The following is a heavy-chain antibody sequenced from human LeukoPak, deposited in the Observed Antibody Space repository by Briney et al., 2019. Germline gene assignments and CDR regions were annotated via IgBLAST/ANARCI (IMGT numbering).Heavy chain of an antibody. V-gene: IGHV3-30*18. CDR1: GFTFSNYG. CDR3: AKGEDIVVVPAAMGAFDI. J-gene: IGHJ3*02. Sequence: GRSLRLSCAASGFTFSNYGMHWVRQAPGKGLEWVAVISFEGSNKYYADSVKGRFTVSRDNSKNTLDLQMNSLRAEDTAVYYCAKGEDIVVVPAAMGAFDIWGQGTMVTVSS. CDR2: ISFEGSNK. D-gene: IGHD2-2*01.